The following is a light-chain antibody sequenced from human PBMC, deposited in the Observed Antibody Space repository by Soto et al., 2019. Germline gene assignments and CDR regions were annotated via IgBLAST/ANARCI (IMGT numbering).Light chain of an antibody. CDR3: QQYNNWPPT. J-gene: IGKJ1*01. V-gene: IGKV3D-15*01. CDR1: QSVSGN. CDR2: GAS. Sequence: EIVMTQSPATLSVSPGERATLSCRASQSVSGNLAWYQQKPGQAPRLLIYGASTRATGIPARFSGSGSVTEFTLTISSLQSEDFADYSCQQYNNWPPTFGQGTKVEIK.